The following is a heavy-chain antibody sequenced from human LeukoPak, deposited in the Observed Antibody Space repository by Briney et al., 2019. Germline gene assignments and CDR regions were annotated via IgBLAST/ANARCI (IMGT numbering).Heavy chain of an antibody. CDR1: GYTFTSYY. J-gene: IGHJ4*02. CDR2: INPSSGST. D-gene: IGHD2-2*01. Sequence: GASVKVSCKASGYTFTSYYMHWVRQAPGQGLEWMGIINPSSGSTSHAQKFQGRVTMTRDMSTSTVYMELSSLRSEDTAVYYCASSSTSCQCLDYWGQGTLVTVSS. CDR3: ASSSTSCQCLDY. V-gene: IGHV1-46*03.